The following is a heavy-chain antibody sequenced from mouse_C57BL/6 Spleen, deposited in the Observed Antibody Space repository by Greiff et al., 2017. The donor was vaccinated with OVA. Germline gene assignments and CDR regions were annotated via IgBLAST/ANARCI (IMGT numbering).Heavy chain of an antibody. D-gene: IGHD1-1*01. J-gene: IGHJ2*01. CDR2: INPSNGGT. CDR3: AMYYGSSPYYFDY. CDR1: GYTFTSYW. Sequence: QVQLQQPGTELVKPGASVKLSCKASGYTFTSYWMHWVKQRPGQGLEWIGNINPSNGGTHYNEKFKSKANLTVDKTSSTAYMQLSSLTSEDSAVYYCAMYYGSSPYYFDYWGQGTTLTVSS. V-gene: IGHV1-53*01.